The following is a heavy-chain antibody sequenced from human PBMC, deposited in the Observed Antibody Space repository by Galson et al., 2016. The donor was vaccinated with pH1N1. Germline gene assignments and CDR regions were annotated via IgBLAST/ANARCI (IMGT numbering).Heavy chain of an antibody. CDR1: GFTFSSYAM. J-gene: IGHJ5*02. D-gene: IGHD4-23*01. V-gene: IGHV4-4*02. CDR3: ARDGGDYGGAGQYKYFDT. Sequence: SLRLSCAASGFTFSSYAMSWVRQPPGKGLEWIGEIYQTETTKYNPSLKSRVTLSLDKSKNQFSLKLTSVTAADTAVYYCARDGGDYGGAGQYKYFDTWGQGTLVTVSS. CDR2: IYQTETT.